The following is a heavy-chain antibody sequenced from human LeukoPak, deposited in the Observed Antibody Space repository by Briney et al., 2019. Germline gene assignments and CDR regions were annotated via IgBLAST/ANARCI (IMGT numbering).Heavy chain of an antibody. D-gene: IGHD3-10*01. CDR1: GYNFNTHW. V-gene: IGHV5-51*01. CDR3: ARLFSSSSWFGGFDY. CDR2: IYPGDSDV. Sequence: GESLKISCRTSGYNFNTHWIGWVRQLPGKGLQWMGIIYPGDSDVKYSPSFEGQVTISADKSVSTAYLQWSGLKASDTALYYCARLFSSSSWFGGFDYWGQGTLVTVSS. J-gene: IGHJ4*02.